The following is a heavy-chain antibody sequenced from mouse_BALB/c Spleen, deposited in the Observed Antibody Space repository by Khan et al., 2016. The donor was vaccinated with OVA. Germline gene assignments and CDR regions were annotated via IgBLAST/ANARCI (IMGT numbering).Heavy chain of an antibody. CDR1: GYSITSGYG. CDR2: ISYSGST. D-gene: IGHD1-2*01. Sequence: EVQLQQSGPGLVKPSQSLSLTCTVTGYSITSGYGWNWIRQFPGNKLEWMGYISYSGSTNYDPSLKSRISITRDTSKNQFFLQLNSVTTEDTATYYCARTARIKYWGQGTTLTVSS. V-gene: IGHV3-2*02. J-gene: IGHJ2*01. CDR3: ARTARIKY.